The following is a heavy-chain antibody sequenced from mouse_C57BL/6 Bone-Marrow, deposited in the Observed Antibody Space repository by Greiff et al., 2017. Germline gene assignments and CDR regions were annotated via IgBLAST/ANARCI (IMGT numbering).Heavy chain of an antibody. CDR3: ARETLITSVVATNAMDY. V-gene: IGHV5-4*01. D-gene: IGHD1-1*01. Sequence: EVKLMESGGGLVKPGGSLKLSCAASGFTFSSYAMSWVRQTPDKRLEWVATISDGGSYTYYPDNVKGRFTISRDNAKNNLYLQMSHLKSEDTAMYYCARETLITSVVATNAMDYWGQGTSVTVSS. J-gene: IGHJ4*01. CDR1: GFTFSSYA. CDR2: ISDGGSYT.